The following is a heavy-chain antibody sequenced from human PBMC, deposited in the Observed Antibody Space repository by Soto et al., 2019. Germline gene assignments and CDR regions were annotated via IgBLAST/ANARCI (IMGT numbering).Heavy chain of an antibody. V-gene: IGHV1-69*06. CDR3: ARERGYSYGTGGAFDI. J-gene: IGHJ3*02. CDR1: GGTLSSYA. CDR2: IIPIFGTA. D-gene: IGHD5-18*01. Sequence: ASVKVSCKASGGTLSSYAISWVRQAPGQGLEWMGGIIPIFGTANYAQKFQGRVTITADKSTSTAYMELSSLRSEDTAVYYCARERGYSYGTGGAFDIWGQGTMVTVSS.